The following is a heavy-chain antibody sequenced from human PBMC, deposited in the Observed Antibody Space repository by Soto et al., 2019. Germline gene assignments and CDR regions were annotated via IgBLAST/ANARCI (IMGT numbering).Heavy chain of an antibody. D-gene: IGHD6-13*01. V-gene: IGHV3-33*01. CDR1: GFTFSSYG. CDR3: AREGVPWGIAAAGNSFDY. J-gene: IGHJ4*02. Sequence: GGSLRLSCAASGFTFSSYGMHWVRQAPGKGLEWVAVIWYDGSNKYYADSVKGRFTISRDNSKNTLYLQMNSLRAEDTAVYYCAREGVPWGIAAAGNSFDYWGQGTLVTVSS. CDR2: IWYDGSNK.